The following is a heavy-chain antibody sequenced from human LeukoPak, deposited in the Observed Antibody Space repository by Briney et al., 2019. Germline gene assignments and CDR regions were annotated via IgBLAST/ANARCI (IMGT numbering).Heavy chain of an antibody. CDR2: IYYSGST. Sequence: SETLSLTCTVSGGSISSYYWSWIRQPPGKGLEWIGYIYYSGSTNYNPSLKSRVTISVDTSKNQFSLKLSSVTAADTAVYYYARGWSGDYVEYWGQGTLVTVSS. D-gene: IGHD2-15*01. CDR3: ARGWSGDYVEY. CDR1: GGSISSYY. V-gene: IGHV4-59*01. J-gene: IGHJ4*02.